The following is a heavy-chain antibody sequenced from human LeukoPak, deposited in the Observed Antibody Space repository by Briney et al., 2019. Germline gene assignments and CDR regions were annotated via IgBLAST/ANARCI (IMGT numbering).Heavy chain of an antibody. J-gene: IGHJ5*02. CDR1: GFTFSSYA. D-gene: IGHD3-10*01. CDR2: ISSNGGST. Sequence: SGGSLRLSCSASGFTFSSYAMHWARQAPGKGLEYVSAISSNGGSTYYADSVKGRFTISRDNSKNTLYLQMSSLRAEDTAVYYCVKDRDGSGSYDWFDPWGQGTLVTVSS. CDR3: VKDRDGSGSYDWFDP. V-gene: IGHV3-64D*06.